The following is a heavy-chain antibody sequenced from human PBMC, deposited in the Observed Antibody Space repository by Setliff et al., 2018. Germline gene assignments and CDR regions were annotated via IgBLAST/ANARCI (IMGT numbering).Heavy chain of an antibody. V-gene: IGHV3-7*04. CDR3: GRAGKPYAIDV. Sequence: PGGSLRLSCTASGLTFSSHWMTWVRQAPGKGLEWVANINQDGSETYYVDSVEGRFTVSRDNAMNSLFLQMDSLRVDDTAVYYCGRAGKPYAIDVWGQGTMVTVS. CDR2: INQDGSET. CDR1: GLTFSSHW. J-gene: IGHJ3*01.